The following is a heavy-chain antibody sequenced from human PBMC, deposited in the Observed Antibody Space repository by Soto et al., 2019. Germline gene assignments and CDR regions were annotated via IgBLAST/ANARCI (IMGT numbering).Heavy chain of an antibody. CDR3: AKDGLMITFGGVTH. D-gene: IGHD3-16*01. Sequence: QVQLVESGGGVVQPGRSLRLSCAASGFTFSSYGMHWVGQAPGKGLEWVAVISYDGSKKNYADSVKGRFTISRDNSKNKLYLQMNSLRAEDTAVYYCAKDGLMITFGGVTHWGQGTLVTVSS. V-gene: IGHV3-30*18. CDR2: ISYDGSKK. CDR1: GFTFSSYG. J-gene: IGHJ4*02.